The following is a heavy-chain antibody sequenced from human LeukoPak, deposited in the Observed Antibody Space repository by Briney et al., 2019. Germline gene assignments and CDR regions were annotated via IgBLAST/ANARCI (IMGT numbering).Heavy chain of an antibody. J-gene: IGHJ3*02. V-gene: IGHV4-34*01. CDR3: ARGGRWESYSAFDI. CDR2: ITHTRRT. CDR1: GGSISSYY. D-gene: IGHD1-26*01. Sequence: SETLCLTCTVSGGSISSYYWNWIRQSPGKGLEWIGEITHTRRTNYNPVLRSRVTISVDTSRNQFSLKLRSMTAADTAVYYCARGGRWESYSAFDIWGQGTTVSVSS.